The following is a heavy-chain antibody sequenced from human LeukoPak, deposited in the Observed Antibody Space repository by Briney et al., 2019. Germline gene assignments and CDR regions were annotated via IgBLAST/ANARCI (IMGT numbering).Heavy chain of an antibody. CDR1: GVSISSSTYY. CDR3: ARQGVGATDC. D-gene: IGHD1-26*01. Sequence: SETLSLTCTVSGVSISSSTYYWAWIRQSPGKGLEWIGSITYSGSTYYNPSLESRVTISVDTSKNQFSLRLISVTAVDTAVYYCARQGVGATDCWGQGTLVTVSS. J-gene: IGHJ4*02. V-gene: IGHV4-39*01. CDR2: ITYSGST.